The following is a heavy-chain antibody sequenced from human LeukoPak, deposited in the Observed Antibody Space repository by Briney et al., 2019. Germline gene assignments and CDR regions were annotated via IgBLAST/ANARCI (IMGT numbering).Heavy chain of an antibody. Sequence: GRSLRLSCAASGFTFSSYAMHWVRQAPGKGLEWVAVISYDGSNKYYADSVKGRFTISRDNSKNTLYLQMNSLRAEDTAVYYCATALLFFGVVKTFDYWGQGTLVTVSS. CDR1: GFTFSSYA. D-gene: IGHD3-3*01. J-gene: IGHJ4*02. V-gene: IGHV3-30*04. CDR2: ISYDGSNK. CDR3: ATALLFFGVVKTFDY.